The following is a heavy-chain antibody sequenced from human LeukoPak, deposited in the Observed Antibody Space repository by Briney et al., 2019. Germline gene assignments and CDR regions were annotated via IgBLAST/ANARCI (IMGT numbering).Heavy chain of an antibody. J-gene: IGHJ6*03. V-gene: IGHV3-66*01. D-gene: IGHD3-10*01. CDR1: GFTVSSNY. Sequence: GGSLRLSCAASGFTVSSNYMSWVRQAPGKGLEWVSVIYSGGSTYYADSVKGRFTISRDNSKNTLYLQMNNLRAEDTAVYYCARVGGSGSYKDYYYYMDVWGKGTTVTISS. CDR2: IYSGGST. CDR3: ARVGGSGSYKDYYYYMDV.